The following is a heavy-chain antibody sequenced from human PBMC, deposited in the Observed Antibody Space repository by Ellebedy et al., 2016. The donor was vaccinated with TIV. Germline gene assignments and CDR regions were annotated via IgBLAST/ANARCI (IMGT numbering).Heavy chain of an antibody. CDR3: ARDQWLGRAYYFDY. Sequence: GESLKISCAASGFIFSNYWMTWVRQAPGKGLEWVANIKQDGSEKYYVDSVEGRFAISRDNAKNSMYLQMNSLRDEDTAVYYCARDQWLGRAYYFDYWGQGTLLTVSS. CDR2: IKQDGSEK. CDR1: GFIFSNYW. D-gene: IGHD6-19*01. J-gene: IGHJ4*02. V-gene: IGHV3-7*01.